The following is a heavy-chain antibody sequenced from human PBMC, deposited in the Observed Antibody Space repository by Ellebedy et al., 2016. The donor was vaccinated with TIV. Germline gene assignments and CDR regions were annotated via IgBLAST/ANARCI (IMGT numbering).Heavy chain of an antibody. CDR1: GFTFSGSA. V-gene: IGHV3-73*01. CDR2: IRGKVNNYAT. CDR3: TRLLEETTRTYSGYSEY. Sequence: PGGSLRLSCAASGFTFSGSAMHWVRQASGKGLEWVGRIRGKVNNYATVYAASVKGRFTISRDDSRDTAYLQMNSLKTEDTAVYYCTRLLEETTRTYSGYSEYWGQGTLVTVSS. D-gene: IGHD5-12*01. J-gene: IGHJ4*02.